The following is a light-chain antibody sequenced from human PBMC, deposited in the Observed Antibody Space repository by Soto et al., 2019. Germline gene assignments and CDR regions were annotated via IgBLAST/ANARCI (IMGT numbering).Light chain of an antibody. CDR2: DAS. V-gene: IGKV3-11*01. CDR3: QQRENLIT. Sequence: EIVLTQSPATLSLSPGERATLSCRASQSVNSDLAWFQQKPGQAPRLLIYDASNRATGIPARFSGSGSETDFTLTISSLEPEDFAVYYCQQRENLITFGGGTKVE. CDR1: QSVNSD. J-gene: IGKJ4*01.